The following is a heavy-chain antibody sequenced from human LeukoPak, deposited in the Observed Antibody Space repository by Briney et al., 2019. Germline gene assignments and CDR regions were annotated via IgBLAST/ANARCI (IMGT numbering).Heavy chain of an antibody. CDR2: ISYDGSDK. V-gene: IGHV3-30*04. D-gene: IGHD6-19*01. CDR3: ARAVYRSGGYYFDY. CDR1: GFTFSSYP. J-gene: IGHJ4*02. Sequence: GGSLRLSCAASGFTFSSYPMQWLRQAPGKGLEWVPVISYDGSDKNYADSVKDRFTISRDNSKNTLYLQMNSLRADDTAVYYCARAVYRSGGYYFDYWGEGTLVIVSS.